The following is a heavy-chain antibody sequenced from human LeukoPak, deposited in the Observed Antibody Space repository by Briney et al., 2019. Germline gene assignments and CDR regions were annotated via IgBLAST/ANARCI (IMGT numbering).Heavy chain of an antibody. V-gene: IGHV3-72*01. Sequence: PGGSLRLSCAASGLTFSDHYMDWVPQAPGKGLEWVGRTRNKANSYTTEYAASVKGRFTISRDDSKNSLYLQMNSLKAEDTAVYYCARDGDWPSLGLNMDYGAQGTLVTVS. J-gene: IGHJ4*02. D-gene: IGHD2-21*02. CDR2: TRNKANSYTT. CDR1: GLTFSDHY. CDR3: ARDGDWPSLGLNMDY.